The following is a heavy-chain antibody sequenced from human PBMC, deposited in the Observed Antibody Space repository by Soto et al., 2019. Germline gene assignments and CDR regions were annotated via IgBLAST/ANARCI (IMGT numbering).Heavy chain of an antibody. Sequence: PGGSLRLSCAASGFTFSSYAMHWVRQAPGKGLEWVAVISYDGSNKYYADSVKGRFTISRDNSKNTLYLQMNSLRAEDTAVYYCASDPGIAVAGTSDDYWGQGTLVTVSS. V-gene: IGHV3-30-3*01. CDR2: ISYDGSNK. CDR1: GFTFSSYA. D-gene: IGHD6-19*01. CDR3: ASDPGIAVAGTSDDY. J-gene: IGHJ4*02.